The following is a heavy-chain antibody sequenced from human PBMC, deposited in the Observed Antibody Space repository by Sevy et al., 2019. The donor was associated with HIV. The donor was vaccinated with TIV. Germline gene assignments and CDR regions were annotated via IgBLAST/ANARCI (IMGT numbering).Heavy chain of an antibody. Sequence: SETLSLTCTVSGGSISSYYWSWIRQPPGKGLEWIGYIYYSGSTNYNPSLKSRVTISVDTSKNQFSLKLSFVTAADTAGYYCARVDYYDSSGYYRDYYYYGMDVWGQGTTVTVSS. CDR3: ARVDYYDSSGYYRDYYYYGMDV. CDR2: IYYSGST. D-gene: IGHD3-22*01. V-gene: IGHV4-59*01. CDR1: GGSISSYY. J-gene: IGHJ6*02.